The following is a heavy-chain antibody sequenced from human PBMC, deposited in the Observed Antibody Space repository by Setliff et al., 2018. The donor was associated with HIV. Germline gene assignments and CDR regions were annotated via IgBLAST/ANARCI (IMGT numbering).Heavy chain of an antibody. D-gene: IGHD2-2*01. V-gene: IGHV3-48*04. Sequence: LSCAASGFTFSSFAMNWVRQAPGKGLEWISYISLDSRAIYYADSVRGRFTISRDNARDSLDLQMNSLRADETGVDYCVRDTTSGWMLTEWGQGTLVTVSS. CDR2: ISLDSRAI. CDR3: VRDTTSGWMLTE. J-gene: IGHJ4*02. CDR1: GFTFSSFA.